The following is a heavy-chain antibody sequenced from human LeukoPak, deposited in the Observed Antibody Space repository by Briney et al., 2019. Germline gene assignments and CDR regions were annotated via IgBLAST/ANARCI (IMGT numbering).Heavy chain of an antibody. V-gene: IGHV1-46*01. CDR3: ARDRGSKRVAYCGGDCYIGYFDL. CDR1: GYTFTSYY. Sequence: GASVKVSCKASGYTFTSYYMHWVRQAPGQGLERMGIINPSGGSTSYAQKFQGRVTMTRDTSTSTVYMELSSLRSEDTAVYYCARDRGSKRVAYCGGDCYIGYFDLWGRGTLVTVSS. CDR2: INPSGGST. J-gene: IGHJ2*01. D-gene: IGHD2-21*02.